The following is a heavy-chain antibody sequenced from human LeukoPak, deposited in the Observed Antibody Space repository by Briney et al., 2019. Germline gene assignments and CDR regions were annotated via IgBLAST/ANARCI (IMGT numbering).Heavy chain of an antibody. D-gene: IGHD3-10*01. V-gene: IGHV3-23*01. CDR3: AKDFKRITMVRGVIIEFDY. CDR2: ISGSGGST. CDR1: GFTFSSYA. Sequence: PGGSLRLSCAASGFTFSSYAMSWVRQAPGKGLEWVSAISGSGGSTYYADSVKGRFTISRDNSKNTLYLQMNSLRAEDTAVYYCAKDFKRITMVRGVIIEFDYWGQGTLVTVSS. J-gene: IGHJ4*02.